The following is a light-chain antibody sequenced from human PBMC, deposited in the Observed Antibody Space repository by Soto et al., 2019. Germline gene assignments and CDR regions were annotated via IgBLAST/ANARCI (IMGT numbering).Light chain of an antibody. CDR2: AAS. Sequence: DIQLTQSPSFLSASVGDRVNITCRASQGISTFLAWYQQKPGKATKLLIYAASIFQSGVPSRFRGSGSGTDFTLTISRLQPGDFATYFGQQLNSYPRTFGGGTKVDIK. CDR1: QGISTF. CDR3: QQLNSYPRT. J-gene: IGKJ4*01. V-gene: IGKV1-9*01.